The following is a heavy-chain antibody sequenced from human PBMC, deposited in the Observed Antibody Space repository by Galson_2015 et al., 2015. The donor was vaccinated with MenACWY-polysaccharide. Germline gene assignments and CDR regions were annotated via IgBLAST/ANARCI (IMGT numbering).Heavy chain of an antibody. D-gene: IGHD5-18*01. CDR2: IYGGGSA. V-gene: IGHV3-53*04. Sequence: SLRLSCAASAFTVSSNYMSWVRQAPGKGLEWVSVIYGGGSAHYADSVKGRFTISKHISENTLYPQMNSLRAEDTAVYYCAGGLSRGYSYGFNLYWGQGTLVTVSS. CDR3: AGGLSRGYSYGFNLY. J-gene: IGHJ4*02. CDR1: AFTVSSNY.